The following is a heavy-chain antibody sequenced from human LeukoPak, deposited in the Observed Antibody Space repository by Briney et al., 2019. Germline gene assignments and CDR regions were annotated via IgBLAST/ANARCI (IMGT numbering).Heavy chain of an antibody. V-gene: IGHV1-24*01. D-gene: IGHD3-10*01. CDR2: FDPEDGET. CDR1: GYTLTELS. CDR3: ATAHGSGSYYSVVEY. Sequence: ASVKVSCKVSGYTLTELSMHWVRQAPGKGLGWMGGFDPEDGETIYAQKFQGRVTMTEDTSTDTAYMELSSLRSEDTAVYYCATAHGSGSYYSVVEYWGQGTLVTVSS. J-gene: IGHJ4*02.